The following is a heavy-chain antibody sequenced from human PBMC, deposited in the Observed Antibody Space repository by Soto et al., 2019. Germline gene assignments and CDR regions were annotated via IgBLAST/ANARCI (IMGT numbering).Heavy chain of an antibody. Sequence: PGVTLRRSCSASGFTSSSYEMNWVRQAPGTGLEWVSYISSSGSTIYYADSVKGRFTISRDNAKNSLYLQMNSLRAEDTAVYYCARASKPYYDFWSGYYMEPDYYYGMDVWGQGTTVTVSS. J-gene: IGHJ6*02. V-gene: IGHV3-48*03. CDR3: ARASKPYYDFWSGYYMEPDYYYGMDV. CDR2: ISSSGSTI. D-gene: IGHD3-3*01. CDR1: GFTSSSYE.